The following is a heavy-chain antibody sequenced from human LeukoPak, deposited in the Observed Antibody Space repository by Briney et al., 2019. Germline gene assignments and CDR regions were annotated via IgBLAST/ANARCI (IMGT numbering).Heavy chain of an antibody. Sequence: SETLSLTCTVSGGSISSSSYYWGWIRQPPGKGLEWIGSIYYSGSTYYNPSLKSRVTISVDTSKNQFSLKLSSVTAADTAVYYCARETVTYYYDRSRLRTNWFDPWGQGTLVTVSS. CDR3: ARETVTYYYDRSRLRTNWFDP. CDR2: IYYSGST. V-gene: IGHV4-39*02. J-gene: IGHJ5*02. D-gene: IGHD3-22*01. CDR1: GGSISSSSYY.